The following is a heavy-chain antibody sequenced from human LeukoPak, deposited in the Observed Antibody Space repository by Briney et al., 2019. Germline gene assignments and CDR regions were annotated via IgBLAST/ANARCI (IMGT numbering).Heavy chain of an antibody. V-gene: IGHV1-2*02. Sequence: ASVKVSCKASGYTSTAYYIHWVRQAPGQGLEWMGWISPNSGGTNYAQKFQGRVTMTRDTSISTAYMELSRLRSDDTAVYYCARDRGVVVPAARRGNWFDPWGQGTLVTVSS. J-gene: IGHJ5*02. D-gene: IGHD2-2*01. CDR2: ISPNSGGT. CDR1: GYTSTAYY. CDR3: ARDRGVVVPAARRGNWFDP.